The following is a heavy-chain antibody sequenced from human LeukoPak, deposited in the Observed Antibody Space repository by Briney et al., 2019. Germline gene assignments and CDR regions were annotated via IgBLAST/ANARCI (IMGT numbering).Heavy chain of an antibody. J-gene: IGHJ4*02. CDR3: TTGGGVGARPY. Sequence: SGGSLRLSCAASGFTFSNAWMSWVRQAPGKGLEWVGRIKSKTDGGTTDYAAPVEGRFTISRDDSKNTLYLQMNSLKTEDTAVYYCTTGGGVGARPYWGQGTLVTVSS. CDR1: GFTFSNAW. V-gene: IGHV3-15*01. CDR2: IKSKTDGGTT. D-gene: IGHD1-26*01.